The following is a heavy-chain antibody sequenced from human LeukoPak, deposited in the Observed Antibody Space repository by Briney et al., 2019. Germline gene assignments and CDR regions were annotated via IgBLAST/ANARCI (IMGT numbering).Heavy chain of an antibody. Sequence: SETLSLTCTVSGVSISSHYWSWIRQPPGKGLEWIGYIYYTGSTNYNPSLKSRITIPVDRPKNQFSLKLRSVTAADTAVYYCARSTRSSALRTWGQGTLVTVSS. CDR1: GVSISSHY. V-gene: IGHV4-59*11. D-gene: IGHD3-10*01. CDR3: ARSTRSSALRT. CDR2: IYYTGST. J-gene: IGHJ4*02.